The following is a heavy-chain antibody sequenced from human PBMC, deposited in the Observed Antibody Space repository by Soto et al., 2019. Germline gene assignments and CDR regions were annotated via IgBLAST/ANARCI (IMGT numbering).Heavy chain of an antibody. V-gene: IGHV4-30-4*01. CDR2: TYYSGYT. CDR1: GDSFSSGDYK. D-gene: IGHD4-17*01. CDR3: ARSMTTVVTLDY. J-gene: IGHJ4*02. Sequence: PSETLSLTCTVSGDSFSSGDYKWSWIRQPPGKGLEWIGYTYYSGYTYYNPSLKSRVTISVDTSKNQFSLKLSSVTAADTAVYYCARSMTTVVTLDYWGQGTLVTVSS.